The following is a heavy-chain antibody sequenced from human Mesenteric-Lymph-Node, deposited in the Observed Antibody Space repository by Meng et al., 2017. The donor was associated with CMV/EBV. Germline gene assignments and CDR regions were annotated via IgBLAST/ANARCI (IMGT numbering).Heavy chain of an antibody. CDR2: IRDDGRET. CDR1: GFAFGSYW. CDR3: ARDLPARGIVVVPAAQGNYYYGMDV. V-gene: IGHV3-7*01. Sequence: GESLKISCAASGFAFGSYWMTWVRQAPGKGLEWVANIRDDGRETNYVDSVKGRFTVSRDNAKNSLYLQMNSLRAEDTAVYYCARDLPARGIVVVPAAQGNYYYGMDVWGQGTTVTVSS. J-gene: IGHJ6*02. D-gene: IGHD2-2*01.